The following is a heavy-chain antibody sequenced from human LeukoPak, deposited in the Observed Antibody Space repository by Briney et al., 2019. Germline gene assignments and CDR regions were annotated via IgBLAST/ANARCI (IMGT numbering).Heavy chain of an antibody. V-gene: IGHV4-30-4*01. Sequence: SETLSLTCTVSGASISSGGYYWSWIRQPPGKGLEWIGYIYYSGSTYYNPSLKSRVTLSVDTSKNQFSLKLSSVTAADTAVYYCARVYYYDSSALAFDIWGQGTMVTVSS. CDR1: GASISSGGYY. D-gene: IGHD3-22*01. J-gene: IGHJ3*02. CDR3: ARVYYYDSSALAFDI. CDR2: IYYSGST.